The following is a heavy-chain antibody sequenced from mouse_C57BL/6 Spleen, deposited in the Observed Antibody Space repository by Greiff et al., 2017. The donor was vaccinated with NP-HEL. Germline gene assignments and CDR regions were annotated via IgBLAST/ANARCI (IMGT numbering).Heavy chain of an antibody. CDR1: GFTFSDYY. CDR2: INYDGSST. Sequence: EVMLVESEGGLVQPGSSMKLSCTASGFTFSDYYMAWVRQVPEKGLEWVANINYDGSSTYYLDSLESRFIISRDNAKNILYLQMSSLKSEDTATYYCARDYYDYDGYYYAMDYWGQGTSVTVSS. J-gene: IGHJ4*01. V-gene: IGHV5-16*01. D-gene: IGHD2-4*01. CDR3: ARDYYDYDGYYYAMDY.